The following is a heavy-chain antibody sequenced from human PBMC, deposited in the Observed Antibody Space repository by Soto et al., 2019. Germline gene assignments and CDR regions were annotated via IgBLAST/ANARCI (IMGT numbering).Heavy chain of an antibody. V-gene: IGHV3-33*01. Sequence: QVQLVESGGGVVQPGTSLRLSCAASGVTFISYGMHWVRQAPGKGLEWVAVIWYDGTIKYYADSVKGRFTISRDKSKKTLYLQMNSLRVEDTAVYYCARAPSDYEPYYRYYAMDVWGQGTTVTVSS. D-gene: IGHD3-10*01. CDR3: ARAPSDYEPYYRYYAMDV. J-gene: IGHJ6*02. CDR1: GVTFISYG. CDR2: IWYDGTIK.